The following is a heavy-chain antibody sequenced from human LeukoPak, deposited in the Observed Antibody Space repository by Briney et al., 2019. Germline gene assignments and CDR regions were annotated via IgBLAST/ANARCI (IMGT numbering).Heavy chain of an antibody. Sequence: SETLSLTCTVSGYSISSGYYWGWIRQPPGKGLDWIGSIYHSGSTYYNPSLKSRVTISVDTSKNQFSLKLSSVTAADTAVYYCASRITMIVVANHAFDIWGQGTMVTVSS. V-gene: IGHV4-38-2*02. CDR2: IYHSGST. CDR1: GYSISSGYY. D-gene: IGHD3-22*01. J-gene: IGHJ3*02. CDR3: ASRITMIVVANHAFDI.